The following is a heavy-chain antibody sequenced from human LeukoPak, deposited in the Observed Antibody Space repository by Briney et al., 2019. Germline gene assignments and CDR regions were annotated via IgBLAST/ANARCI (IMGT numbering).Heavy chain of an antibody. CDR1: GCSISSGGYY. CDR2: IYYSGST. D-gene: IGHD3-22*01. J-gene: IGHJ4*02. CDR3: ARVRYDSSGYYFDY. V-gene: IGHV4-31*03. Sequence: SETLSLTCTVSGCSISSGGYYWSWIRQHPGKGLEWIGYIYYSGSTYYNPSLKSRVTISVDTSKNQFSLKLSSVTAADTAVYYCARVRYDSSGYYFDYWGQGTLVTVSS.